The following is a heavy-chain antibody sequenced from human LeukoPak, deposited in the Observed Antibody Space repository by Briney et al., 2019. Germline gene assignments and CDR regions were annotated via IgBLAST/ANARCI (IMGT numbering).Heavy chain of an antibody. J-gene: IGHJ4*02. V-gene: IGHV4-39*07. CDR2: IYYSGST. Sequence: ASETLSLTCTVSGGSISSYNYYWGWIRQPPGKGLEWIGSIYYSGSTNYNPSLKSRVTISVDTSKNQFSLKLSSVTAADTAVYYCARARRFASHFDYWGQGTLVTVSS. CDR1: GGSISSYNYY. CDR3: ARARRFASHFDY. D-gene: IGHD3-10*01.